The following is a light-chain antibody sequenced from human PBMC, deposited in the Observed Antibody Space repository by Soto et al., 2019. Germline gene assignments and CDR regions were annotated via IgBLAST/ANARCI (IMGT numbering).Light chain of an antibody. CDR3: SSYTGSSPSYV. Sequence: ALTQPASVSGSPGQSITISCTGTSSDVGGYNYVSWYQHHPGKAPELMIYDVTNRPSGVSHRFSGSKSGNSASLTISGLQAEDEADYYCSSYTGSSPSYVFGAGTKVTV. CDR1: SSDVGGYNY. CDR2: DVT. J-gene: IGLJ1*01. V-gene: IGLV2-14*03.